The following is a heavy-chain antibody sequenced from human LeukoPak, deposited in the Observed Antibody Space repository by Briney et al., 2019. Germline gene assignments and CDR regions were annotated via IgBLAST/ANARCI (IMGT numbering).Heavy chain of an antibody. CDR3: AKEQQQLTSRYWYFDL. CDR2: ISYDGSNK. J-gene: IGHJ2*01. Sequence: GRSLRLSCAASGFTFSSYGMHWVRQAPGKGLEWVAVISYDGSNKYYADSVKGRFTISRDNSKNTLYLQMNSLRAEDTAVYYCAKEQQQLTSRYWYFDLWGRGTLVTVSS. V-gene: IGHV3-30*18. D-gene: IGHD6-13*01. CDR1: GFTFSSYG.